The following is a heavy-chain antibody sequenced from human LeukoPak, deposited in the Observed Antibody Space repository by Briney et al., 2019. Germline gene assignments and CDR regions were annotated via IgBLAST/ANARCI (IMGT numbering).Heavy chain of an antibody. V-gene: IGHV3-23*01. CDR2: ISGSGGST. J-gene: IGHJ4*02. D-gene: IGHD6-19*01. Sequence: GGSLRLSCAASGFTFSSYAMSWVRQAPGKGLEWVSSISGSGGSTYYADSVKGRFTISRDNSKNTLYLQMNSLRAEDTAVYYCAKGYLSGIAVAGAFDYWGQGTLVTVSS. CDR3: AKGYLSGIAVAGAFDY. CDR1: GFTFSSYA.